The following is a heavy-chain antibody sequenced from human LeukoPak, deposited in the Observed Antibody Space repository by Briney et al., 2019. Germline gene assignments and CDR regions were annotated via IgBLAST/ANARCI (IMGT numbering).Heavy chain of an antibody. D-gene: IGHD4-23*01. CDR3: ARAYGGNAEFDY. V-gene: IGHV4-34*01. J-gene: IGHJ4*02. Sequence: SETLSLTCAVYDGSFSGYYWGWIRQPPGKGLEWIGEIDHSGSNNYRPSLKSRLTISVDTSKTQFSLNLSSGTAADTAVYNCARAYGGNAEFDYWGQGTLVTVYS. CDR1: DGSFSGYY. CDR2: IDHSGSN.